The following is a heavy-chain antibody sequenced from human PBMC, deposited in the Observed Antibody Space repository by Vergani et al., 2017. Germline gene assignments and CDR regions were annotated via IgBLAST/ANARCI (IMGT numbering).Heavy chain of an antibody. Sequence: QVQLVETGGGVVQPGGSLRLYCATSGFSFNTYGAHWVRQAPGKGLGWVAFIGYDGRIKYNVDSVKGRFTISRDTSKKTLSLQMRSLRADDTAVYYCTRGWYYDSIAYWAYWGQGTLVTVSS. D-gene: IGHD3-22*01. V-gene: IGHV3-30*02. CDR3: TRGWYYDSIAYWAY. CDR1: GFSFNTYG. J-gene: IGHJ4*02. CDR2: IGYDGRIK.